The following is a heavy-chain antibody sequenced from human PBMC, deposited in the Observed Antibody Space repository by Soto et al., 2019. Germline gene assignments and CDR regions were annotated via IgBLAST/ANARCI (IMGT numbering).Heavy chain of an antibody. CDR1: GLKGGGIC. V-gene: IGHV3-66*01. Sequence: GRSKRVPRSASGLKGGGICGRRISQKPGKGLEWVSVIYSGGSTYYADSVKGRFTISRDNSKNTLYLQMNSLRAEDTAVYYCARVDGDNRAGGYYYYYMDVWGKGTTVTVSS. D-gene: IGHD4-17*01. CDR2: IYSGGST. J-gene: IGHJ6*03. CDR3: ARVDGDNRAGGYYYYYMDV.